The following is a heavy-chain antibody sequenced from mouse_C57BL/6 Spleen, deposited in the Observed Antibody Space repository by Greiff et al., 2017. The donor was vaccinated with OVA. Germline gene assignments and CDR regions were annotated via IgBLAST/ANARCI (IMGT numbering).Heavy chain of an antibody. CDR3: AKGGLGQEGRDYAMDY. CDR1: GFSLTSYG. CDR2: IWGDGST. V-gene: IGHV2-3*01. J-gene: IGHJ4*01. Sequence: VKLVESGPGLVAPSQSLSITCTVSGFSLTSYGVSWVRQPPGKGLEWLGVIWGDGSTHYHSALISRLSISKDNSKSQVFVKLNSLPTDDTATYYCAKGGLGQEGRDYAMDYWGQGTSVTVSS. D-gene: IGHD4-1*01.